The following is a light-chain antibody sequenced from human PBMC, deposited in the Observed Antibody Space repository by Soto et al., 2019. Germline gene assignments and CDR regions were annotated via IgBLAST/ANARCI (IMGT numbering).Light chain of an antibody. CDR3: SSYTSSSAPVV. CDR1: SSDVGGYNY. Sequence: QSALTQPASVSGSPGQSITISCIGTSSDVGGYNYVSWYQQRPGKAPKLMIYDVTNRPSGVSNRFSGSKSGNTASLTISGLRAEDEADYYCSSYTSSSAPVVFGGGTKLTVL. V-gene: IGLV2-14*01. CDR2: DVT. J-gene: IGLJ2*01.